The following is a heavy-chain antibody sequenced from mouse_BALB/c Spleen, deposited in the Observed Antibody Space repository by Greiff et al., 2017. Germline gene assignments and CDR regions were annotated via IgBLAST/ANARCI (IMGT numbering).Heavy chain of an antibody. D-gene: IGHD2-3*01. Sequence: EVQLQQSGAELVKPGASVKLSCTASGFNIKDTYMHWVKQRPEQGLEWIGRIDPANGNTKYDPKFQGKATITADTSSNTAYLQLSSLTSEDTAVYYCARGDGYYVAWFAYWGQGTLVTVSA. J-gene: IGHJ3*01. CDR1: GFNIKDTY. CDR2: IDPANGNT. V-gene: IGHV14-3*02. CDR3: ARGDGYYVAWFAY.